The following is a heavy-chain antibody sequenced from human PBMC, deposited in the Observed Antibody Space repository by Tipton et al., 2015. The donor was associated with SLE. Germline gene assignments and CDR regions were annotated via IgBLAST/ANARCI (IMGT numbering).Heavy chain of an antibody. Sequence: TLSLTCTVSGGSISSGSYYWSWIRQPAGKGLEWIGHIYTSGSTNYNPSPKSRVTISVDTSKNQFSLKLSSVTAADTAVYYCARALDDYIAFDIWGQGTMVTVSS. CDR2: IYTSGST. CDR1: GGSISSGSYY. CDR3: ARALDDYIAFDI. D-gene: IGHD4-11*01. J-gene: IGHJ3*02. V-gene: IGHV4-61*09.